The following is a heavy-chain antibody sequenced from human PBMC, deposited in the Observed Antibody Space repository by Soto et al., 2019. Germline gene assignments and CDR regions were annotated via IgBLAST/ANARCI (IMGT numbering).Heavy chain of an antibody. J-gene: IGHJ5*02. Sequence: ASVKVSCKASGYTFTSYYMHWVRQAPGQGLEWMGIINPSGGSTSYAQKFQGRVTMTRDTSTSTVYMKLSSLRSEDTAVYYCARDDSDYYDSSGYYKYNWFDPWGQGTLVTVSS. CDR2: INPSGGST. V-gene: IGHV1-46*01. D-gene: IGHD3-22*01. CDR1: GYTFTSYY. CDR3: ARDDSDYYDSSGYYKYNWFDP.